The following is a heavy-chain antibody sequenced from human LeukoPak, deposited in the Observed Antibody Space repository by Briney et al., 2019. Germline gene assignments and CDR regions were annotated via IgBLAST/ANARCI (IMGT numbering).Heavy chain of an antibody. CDR1: GVTFSSYS. J-gene: IGHJ6*03. CDR3: ARVTLGGLNYYYMDV. D-gene: IGHD6-25*01. CDR2: ISSSSSYI. Sequence: GGSLRLSCAASGVTFSSYSMNWVRQAPGKGLEWVSSISSSSSYINYADSVKGRFTISRDNAKNSLYLQMNSLRAEDTAVYYCARVTLGGLNYYYMDVWGKGTTVTVSS. V-gene: IGHV3-21*01.